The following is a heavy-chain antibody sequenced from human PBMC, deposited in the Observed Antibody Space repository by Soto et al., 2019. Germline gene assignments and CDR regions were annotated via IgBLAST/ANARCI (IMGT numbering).Heavy chain of an antibody. Sequence: GGSLRLSCAASGFTFSNYGMHWVRQTPGKGLEWVALILYDGSNKYYADSVKGRFTISRDNSKNTLYLQVSSLRAEDTAVYYCAKSRDAYNFYFYYGMDVWGQGTTVTAP. J-gene: IGHJ6*02. D-gene: IGHD2-2*01. CDR3: AKSRDAYNFYFYYGMDV. CDR2: ILYDGSNK. CDR1: GFTFSNYG. V-gene: IGHV3-30*18.